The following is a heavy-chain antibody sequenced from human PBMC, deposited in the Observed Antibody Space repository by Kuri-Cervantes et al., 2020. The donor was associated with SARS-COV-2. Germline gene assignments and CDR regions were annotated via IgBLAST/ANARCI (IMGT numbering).Heavy chain of an antibody. J-gene: IGHJ4*02. CDR2: ISAYNGNT. Sequence: ASVKVSCKAPGYTFTSYGISWVRQAPGQGLEWMGWISAYNGNTNYAQKLQGRVTMTRDTSISTAYMELSRLRSDDTAVYYCASIPTYYYDSSGYYAPDWGQGTLVTVSS. CDR1: GYTFTSYG. V-gene: IGHV1-18*01. CDR3: ASIPTYYYDSSGYYAPD. D-gene: IGHD3-22*01.